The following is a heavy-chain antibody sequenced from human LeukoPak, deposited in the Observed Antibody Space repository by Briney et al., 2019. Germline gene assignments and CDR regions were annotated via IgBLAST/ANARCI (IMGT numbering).Heavy chain of an antibody. CDR2: ISSSGSTI. CDR3: AREMATIDY. Sequence: GGSLRLSCTASGFTFSSGEMNWVRQAPGKGLEWVSYISSSGSTIYYADSVKGRFTISRDNAKNLLYLQMSSLRAEDTAIYYCAREMATIDYWGQGTRVTVSS. CDR1: GFTFSSGE. D-gene: IGHD5-24*01. V-gene: IGHV3-48*03. J-gene: IGHJ4*02.